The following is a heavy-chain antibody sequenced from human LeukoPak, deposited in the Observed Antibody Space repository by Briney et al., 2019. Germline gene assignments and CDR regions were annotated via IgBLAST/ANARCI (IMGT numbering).Heavy chain of an antibody. Sequence: ASVKVSCKASGYTFTSYAMHWVRQAPGQRLEWMGWISAYNGNTNYAQKLQGRVTMTTDTSTSTAYMELRSLRSDDTAVYYCAREMGYCSSTSCYATFDYWGQGTLVTVSS. CDR2: ISAYNGNT. V-gene: IGHV1-18*01. J-gene: IGHJ4*02. CDR3: AREMGYCSSTSCYATFDY. CDR1: GYTFTSYA. D-gene: IGHD2-2*01.